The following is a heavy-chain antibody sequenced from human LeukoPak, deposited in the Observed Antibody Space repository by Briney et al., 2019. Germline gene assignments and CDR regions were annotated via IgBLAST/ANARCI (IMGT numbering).Heavy chain of an antibody. J-gene: IGHJ6*03. CDR3: ARAEGAQGYYYYYMDV. CDR2: IYHSGST. CDR1: GGSISSGGYC. V-gene: IGHV4-30-2*01. Sequence: PSETLSLTCTVSGGSISSGGYCWSWIRQPPGKGLEWIGYIYHSGSTYYNPSLKSRVTISVDRSKNQFSLKLSSVTAADTAVYYCARAEGAQGYYYYYMDVWGKGTTVTVSS.